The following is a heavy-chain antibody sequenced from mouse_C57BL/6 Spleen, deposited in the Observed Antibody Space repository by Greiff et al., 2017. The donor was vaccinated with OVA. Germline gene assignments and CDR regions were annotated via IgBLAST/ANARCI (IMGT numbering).Heavy chain of an antibody. V-gene: IGHV3-6*01. D-gene: IGHD2-4*01. CDR3: ARVGDYEENFDY. CDR2: ISYDGSN. Sequence: DVKLQESGPGLVKPSQSLSLTCSVTGYSITSGYYWNWIRQFPGNKLEWMGYISYDGSNNYNPSLKNRISITRDTSKNQFFLKLNSVTTEDTATYYCARVGDYEENFDYWGQGTTLTVSS. CDR1: GYSITSGYY. J-gene: IGHJ2*01.